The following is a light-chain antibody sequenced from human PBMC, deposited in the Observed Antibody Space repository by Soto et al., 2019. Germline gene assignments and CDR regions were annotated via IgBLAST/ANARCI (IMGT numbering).Light chain of an antibody. CDR2: GAS. CDR3: QQYNNLPPT. CDR1: QSVSSN. Sequence: EIVLTQSPATLSLSPGERATLSCRASQSVSSNLPWYQQKPGQAPRLLIYGASTRATGSPARFSGSGSGTDFTLTISSLQSEDFAVYYCQQYNNLPPTFGQGTKLEIK. V-gene: IGKV3-15*01. J-gene: IGKJ2*01.